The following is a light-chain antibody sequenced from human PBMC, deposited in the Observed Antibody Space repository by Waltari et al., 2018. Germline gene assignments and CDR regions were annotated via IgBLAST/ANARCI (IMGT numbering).Light chain of an antibody. CDR1: SGHGTFT. V-gene: IGLV4-69*01. CDR2: LNSDGSH. J-gene: IGLJ3*02. CDR3: ETWDTAIHV. Sequence: QLVVTPSLSTSAPLGASVKLTCTLTSGHGTFTIAWHQRQPGKGPRYLMSLNSDGSHSRGDGIPDRFSCSSSGAERYLTISSLESEDEADYYCETWDTAIHVFGGGTKLTVI.